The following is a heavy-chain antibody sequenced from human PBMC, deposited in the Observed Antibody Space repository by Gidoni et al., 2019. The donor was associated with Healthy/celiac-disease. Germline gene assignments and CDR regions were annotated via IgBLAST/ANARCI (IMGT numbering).Heavy chain of an antibody. CDR2: IKSKTDGGTT. CDR1: GFPFSNAW. CDR3: TTLRSSGWYKVDY. D-gene: IGHD6-19*01. V-gene: IGHV3-15*01. Sequence: EVQLVESGGGLVTPGGSLRLSCAASGFPFSNAWMSWVRQAPGKGLEWVGRIKSKTDGGTTDYAAPVKGRFTISRDDSKNTLYLQMNSLKTEDTAAYYCTTLRSSGWYKVDYWGQGTLVTVSS. J-gene: IGHJ4*02.